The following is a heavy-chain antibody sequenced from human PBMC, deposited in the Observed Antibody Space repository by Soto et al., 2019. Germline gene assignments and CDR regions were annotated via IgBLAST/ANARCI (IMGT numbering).Heavy chain of an antibody. CDR2: IYYSGST. D-gene: IGHD3-3*01. CDR3: ARRFWSGYPINWFDP. J-gene: IGHJ5*02. V-gene: IGHV4-39*01. Sequence: QLQLQESGPGLVKPSETLSLTCTVSGGSISSSSYYWGWIRQPPGKGLEWIGSIYYSGSTYYNPSLKSRVTISVDTSKNQFSLKLSSVTAADTAVYYCARRFWSGYPINWFDPWGQGTLVTVSS. CDR1: GGSISSSSYY.